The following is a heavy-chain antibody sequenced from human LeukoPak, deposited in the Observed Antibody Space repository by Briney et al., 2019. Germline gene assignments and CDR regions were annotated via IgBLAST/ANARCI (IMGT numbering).Heavy chain of an antibody. J-gene: IGHJ4*02. CDR2: ISAYNGNT. Sequence: ASVKVSCKASGYTFTSYDINWVRQATGQGLEWMGWISAYNGNTNYAQKLQGRVTMTTDTSTSTAYMELRSLRSDDTAVYYCARPALSSCGGDCYSLDYWGQGTLVTVSS. CDR1: GYTFTSYD. V-gene: IGHV1-18*01. D-gene: IGHD2-21*01. CDR3: ARPALSSCGGDCYSLDY.